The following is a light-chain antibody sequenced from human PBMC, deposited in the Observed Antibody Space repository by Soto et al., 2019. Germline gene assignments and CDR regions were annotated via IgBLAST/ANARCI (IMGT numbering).Light chain of an antibody. CDR2: EVS. CDR1: SSDVGGYNY. CDR3: SSYTSSRAYV. V-gene: IGLV2-14*01. J-gene: IGLJ1*01. Sequence: SALTQPASVSGSPGQSITISCTGTSSDVGGYNYVSWYQQQSGKAPKLMIHEVSNRPSGVSNRFSGSKSGNTASLTISGLQAEDEADYYCSSYTSSRAYVFGIGTQLTVL.